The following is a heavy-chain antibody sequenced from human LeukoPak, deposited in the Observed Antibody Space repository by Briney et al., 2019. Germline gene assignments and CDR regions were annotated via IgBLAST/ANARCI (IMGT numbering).Heavy chain of an antibody. Sequence: GGSLRLSCAASGFTFSSYWMSWVRQAPGKGLEWVANIKQDGSEKYYVDSVKGRFTISRDNAKNSLYLQMNSLRAEDTAVYYCAKDRVPKTYYYYYMDVWGKGTTVTVSS. CDR3: AKDRVPKTYYYYYMDV. J-gene: IGHJ6*03. CDR2: IKQDGSEK. V-gene: IGHV3-7*03. D-gene: IGHD2-2*01. CDR1: GFTFSSYW.